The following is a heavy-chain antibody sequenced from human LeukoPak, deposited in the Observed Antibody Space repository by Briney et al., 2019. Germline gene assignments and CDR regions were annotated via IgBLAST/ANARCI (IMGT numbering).Heavy chain of an antibody. CDR2: IYYSGST. V-gene: IGHV4-61*01. CDR1: GGSVSSGSYY. CDR3: AKMVDIVAAGWFDP. Sequence: PSETLSLTCTVSGGSVSSGSYYWHWIRQPPGTGLEWIGCIYYSGSTNYNPSLKSRVTISVDTSKNQFSLKLSSVTAADTAVYYCAKMVDIVAAGWFDPWGQGTLVTVSS. J-gene: IGHJ5*02. D-gene: IGHD5-12*01.